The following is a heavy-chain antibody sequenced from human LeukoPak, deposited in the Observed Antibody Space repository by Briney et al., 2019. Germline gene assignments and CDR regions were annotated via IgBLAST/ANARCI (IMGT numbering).Heavy chain of an antibody. D-gene: IGHD3-10*01. J-gene: IGHJ4*02. Sequence: SETLSLTCTVSGGSISDSSYHWGWIRQPPGKGLEWIGSIYYSGTTYYRPSLKSRVTISVDTSKNQFSLKLTSVTAADTAVYYCAREVASSVHYCGQGTLVTVSS. CDR1: GGSISDSSYH. V-gene: IGHV4-39*01. CDR3: AREVASSVHY. CDR2: IYYSGTT.